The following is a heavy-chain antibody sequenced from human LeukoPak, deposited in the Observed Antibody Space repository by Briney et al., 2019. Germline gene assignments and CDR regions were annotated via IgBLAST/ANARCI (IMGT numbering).Heavy chain of an antibody. CDR2: IRYDGTHK. V-gene: IGHV3-30*02. CDR3: ANEAFMTETDAFDV. D-gene: IGHD3-16*01. CDR1: GFTFSNYW. Sequence: GGSLRLSCAASGFTFSNYWMSWVRQAPGKGLEWVAFIRYDGTHKYYADSVRGRFTISRDNPKNTLFLQMDTLRAEDTAVYYCANEAFMTETDAFDVWGQGTMVTVSS. J-gene: IGHJ3*01.